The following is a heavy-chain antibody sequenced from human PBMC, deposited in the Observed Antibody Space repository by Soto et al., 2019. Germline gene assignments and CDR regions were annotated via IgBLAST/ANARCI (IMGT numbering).Heavy chain of an antibody. CDR1: GYPFPCYG. CDR2: ISAYNGNT. D-gene: IGHD1-1*01. CDR3: ARDHRAYISDVQLRWFDP. Sequence: GASVQVCCQASGYPFPCYGSRWVRQAPVKVLEWMGWISAYNGNTNYAQKLQGRVTMTTDTSTSTAYMELRSLRSDDTAVYYCARDHRAYISDVQLRWFDPWGQGTLVTVAS. J-gene: IGHJ5*02. V-gene: IGHV1-18*01.